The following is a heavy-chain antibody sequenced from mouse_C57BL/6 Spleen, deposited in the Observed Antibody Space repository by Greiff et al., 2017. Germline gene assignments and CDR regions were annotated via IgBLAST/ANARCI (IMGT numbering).Heavy chain of an antibody. V-gene: IGHV3-6*01. J-gene: IGHJ3*01. CDR3: ARGDYYGSSSFAY. CDR2: ISYDGSN. Sequence: LQESGPGLVKPSQSLSLTCPVTGYSITSGYYWNWIRQFPGNKLEWMGYISYDGSNNYNPSLKNRISITRDTSKNQFFLKLNSVTTEDTATYYCARGDYYGSSSFAYWGQGTLVTVSA. CDR1: GYSITSGYY. D-gene: IGHD1-1*01.